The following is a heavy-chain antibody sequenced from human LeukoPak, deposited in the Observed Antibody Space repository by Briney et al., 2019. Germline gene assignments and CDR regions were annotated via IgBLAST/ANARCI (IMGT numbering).Heavy chain of an antibody. J-gene: IGHJ6*03. Sequence: GGSLRLSCAASGFTFSSYGMHWVRQAPGKGLEWVAGISYDGSNRHYVDAVKGRFTVSRDNSKNTVYLQMNSLRLEDTAVYFCAKLNDSGPAKYYFHMDVWGEGTTVTVSS. D-gene: IGHD4-17*01. V-gene: IGHV3-30*18. CDR2: ISYDGSNR. CDR3: AKLNDSGPAKYYFHMDV. CDR1: GFTFSSYG.